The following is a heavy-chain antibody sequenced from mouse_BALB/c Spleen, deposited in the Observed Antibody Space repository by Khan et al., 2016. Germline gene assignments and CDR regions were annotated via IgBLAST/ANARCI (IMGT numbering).Heavy chain of an antibody. V-gene: IGHV1-7*01. CDR1: GYTFTRYW. Sequence: QVQLQQSGAELAKPGASVKMSCKASGYTFTRYWMNWLKQRPGQGLEWIGYINPNSDYTENNQKFKDKATLTADKSSNTAYMQLNSLTSEDSAVYYCATGGYSWFEYWGQGTLVTVSA. J-gene: IGHJ3*01. D-gene: IGHD2-3*01. CDR3: ATGGYSWFEY. CDR2: INPNSDYT.